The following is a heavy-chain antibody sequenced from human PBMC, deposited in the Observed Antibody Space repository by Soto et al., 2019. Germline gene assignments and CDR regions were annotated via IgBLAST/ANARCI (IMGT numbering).Heavy chain of an antibody. J-gene: IGHJ4*02. CDR3: AKDRIPVAGYYYFDS. Sequence: GGSLRLSCAASGFTFSDYYMHWVRQAPGKGLEWVALISYDATNKFYADSVKGRFTISRDNSKNTLYLQMSSLRREDTALYYCAKDRIPVAGYYYFDSWGQGTLVTVSS. V-gene: IGHV3-30*18. CDR2: ISYDATNK. D-gene: IGHD6-19*01. CDR1: GFTFSDYY.